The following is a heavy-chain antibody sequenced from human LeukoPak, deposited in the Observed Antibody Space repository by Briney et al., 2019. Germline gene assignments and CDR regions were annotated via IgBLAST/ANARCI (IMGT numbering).Heavy chain of an antibody. D-gene: IGHD3-10*01. CDR3: ARDGKYGSGSYYENWFDP. CDR1: GYTFTGYY. J-gene: IGHJ5*02. CDR2: INPNSGGT. V-gene: IGHV1-2*02. Sequence: ASVKVSCKASGYTFTGYYMHWVRQAPGQGLEWMGWINPNSGGTNYAQKFQGRVTMTTDTSTSTAYMELRSLRSDDTAVYYCARDGKYGSGSYYENWFDPWGQGTLVTVSS.